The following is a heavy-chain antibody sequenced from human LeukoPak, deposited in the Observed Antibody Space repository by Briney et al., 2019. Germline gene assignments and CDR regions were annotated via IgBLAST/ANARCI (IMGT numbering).Heavy chain of an antibody. CDR2: ISSSSSYI. CDR3: ARGPSGYHNT. CDR1: GFTFSSYT. V-gene: IGHV3-21*01. D-gene: IGHD5-12*01. J-gene: IGHJ4*02. Sequence: GGSLRLSCAASGFTFSSYTMNWVRQAPGKGLDWVSAISSSSSYIYYADSVKGRFTISRDNAKKSLYLQMNSLRAEDTAVYYCARGPSGYHNTGGQGTLVTVSS.